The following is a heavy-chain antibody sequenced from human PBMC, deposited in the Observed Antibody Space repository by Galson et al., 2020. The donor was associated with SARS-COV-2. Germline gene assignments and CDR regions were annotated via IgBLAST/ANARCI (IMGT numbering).Heavy chain of an antibody. CDR3: AKGVGDNIAVAGTSEY. Sequence: TGGSLRLSCAASGFTFSSYAMTWVRQAPGKGLEWVSTISGRDGRTFYADSVEGRFTISRDNSKNTLYLQMNSLRAEDTAVYYCAKGVGDNIAVAGTSEYWCQGTLVTVSS. D-gene: IGHD6-19*01. CDR2: ISGRDGRT. J-gene: IGHJ4*02. CDR1: GFTFSSYA. V-gene: IGHV3-23*01.